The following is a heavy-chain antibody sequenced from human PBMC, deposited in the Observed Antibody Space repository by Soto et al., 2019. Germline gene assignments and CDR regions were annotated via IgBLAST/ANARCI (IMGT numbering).Heavy chain of an antibody. CDR2: INQDGSES. D-gene: IGHD3-9*01. V-gene: IGHV3-7*01. Sequence: GGSLRLSCVVSGLTFRSYWMSWVRQAPGKGLEWVANINQDGSESYYADSVKGRFTISRDNSKNTLYLQMNSLRAEDTAVYYCAKGLDGNYYYYYMDVWGKGTTLTVSS. CDR1: GLTFRSYW. J-gene: IGHJ6*03. CDR3: AKGLDGNYYYYYMDV.